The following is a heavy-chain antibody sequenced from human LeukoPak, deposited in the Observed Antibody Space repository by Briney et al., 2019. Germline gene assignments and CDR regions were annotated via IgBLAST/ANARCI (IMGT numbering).Heavy chain of an antibody. CDR2: ISYDGSNK. CDR3: ARYQRLDYMDV. J-gene: IGHJ6*03. V-gene: IGHV3-30*03. CDR1: GFTFSSYG. Sequence: PGGSLRLSCAASGFTFSSYGMHWVRQAPGKGLEWVAVISYDGSNKYYADSVKGRFTISRDNSKNTLYLQMNSLRAEDTAVYYCARYQRLDYMDVWGKGTTVTISS. D-gene: IGHD6-19*01.